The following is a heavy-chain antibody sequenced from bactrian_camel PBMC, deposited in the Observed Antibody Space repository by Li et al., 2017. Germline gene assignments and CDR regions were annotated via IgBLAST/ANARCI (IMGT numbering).Heavy chain of an antibody. D-gene: IGHD6*01. CDR2: IGGFGGPT. V-gene: IGHV3-3*01. CDR3: ASDARYRCTVEAWKASTERGY. CDR1: RVTYKTC. J-gene: IGHJ6*01. Sequence: HVQLVESGGGSVQAGGSLRLSCTASRVTYKTCMGWFRQAPGKGREGVAVIGGFGGPTYADSVKGRFTISRDNADNTLYLQMNSLKPEDTGMYYCASDARYRCTVEAWKASTERGYWGQGTQVTVS.